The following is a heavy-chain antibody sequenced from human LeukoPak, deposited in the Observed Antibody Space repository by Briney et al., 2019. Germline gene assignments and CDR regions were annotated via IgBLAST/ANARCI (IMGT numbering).Heavy chain of an antibody. V-gene: IGHV3-7*01. J-gene: IGHJ4*02. Sequence: PGGSLRLSCAASGFTSSSYWMSWVRQAPGKGLEWVANIKQDGSEKYYVDSVKGRFTISRDNAKNSLYLQMKSLRSEDTAVYYCARGGFDWLLDFDYWGQGTLVTVSS. CDR3: ARGGFDWLLDFDY. CDR2: IKQDGSEK. CDR1: GFTSSSYW. D-gene: IGHD3-9*01.